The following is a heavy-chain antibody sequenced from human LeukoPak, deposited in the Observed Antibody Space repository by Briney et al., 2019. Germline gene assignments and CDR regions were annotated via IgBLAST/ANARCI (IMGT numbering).Heavy chain of an antibody. Sequence: SVKVSCKASGGTFSSYAISWVRQAPGQGLEWMGGIIPIFGTANYAQKFQGRVTMTEDTSTDTAYMELSSLRSEDTAVYYCATEERWLQPFDYWGQGTLVTVSS. CDR3: ATEERWLQPFDY. J-gene: IGHJ4*02. V-gene: IGHV1-69*06. D-gene: IGHD5-24*01. CDR2: IIPIFGTA. CDR1: GGTFSSYA.